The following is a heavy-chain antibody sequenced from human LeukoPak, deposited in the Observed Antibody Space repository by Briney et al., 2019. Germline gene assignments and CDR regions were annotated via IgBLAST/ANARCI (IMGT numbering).Heavy chain of an antibody. J-gene: IGHJ4*02. CDR1: GYTFTTYD. V-gene: IGHV1-8*01. D-gene: IGHD6-13*01. CDR3: ARQLGSSYYVD. CDR2: MNPKSGNT. Sequence: GASVKVSCKASGYTFTTYDINWVRQAPGQGLEWMGWMNPKSGNTGYAQRLQGRVTMTRNTSISTAYMELSTLTSEDTAVYYCARQLGSSYYVDWGQGTLVTVSS.